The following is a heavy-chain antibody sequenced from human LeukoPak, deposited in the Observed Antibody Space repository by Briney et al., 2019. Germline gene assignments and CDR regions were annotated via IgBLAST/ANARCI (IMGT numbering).Heavy chain of an antibody. CDR3: ARDGPPYSGSPSAFDI. D-gene: IGHD1-26*01. CDR1: GFTFSSYS. Sequence: NTGGSLRLSCAASGFTFSSYSINWVRQAPGKGLEWVSYISSRSNFIYYADSVKGRFTISRDNAKNSLYLQMNSLRAEDTAVYYCARDGPPYSGSPSAFDIWGQGTMVTVSS. CDR2: ISSRSNFI. V-gene: IGHV3-21*01. J-gene: IGHJ3*02.